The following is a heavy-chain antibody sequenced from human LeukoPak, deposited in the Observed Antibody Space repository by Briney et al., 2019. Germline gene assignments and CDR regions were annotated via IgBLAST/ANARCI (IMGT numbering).Heavy chain of an antibody. D-gene: IGHD3-22*01. CDR1: GFIFSKYA. CDR2: ISGSGSST. Sequence: GGSLRLSCAASGFIFSKYAMSWVRQAPGKGLDWVSGISGSGSSTYYADSVKGRFTISRDSSKNTLYLQMNSLRVEDMAVYYCAKGPYDSRPYYFDHWGQGTLVTVSS. CDR3: AKGPYDSRPYYFDH. V-gene: IGHV3-23*01. J-gene: IGHJ4*02.